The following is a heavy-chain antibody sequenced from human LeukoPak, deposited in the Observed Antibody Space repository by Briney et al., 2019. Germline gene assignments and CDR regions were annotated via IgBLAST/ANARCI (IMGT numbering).Heavy chain of an antibody. CDR3: ASYCSGGSCSIDY. J-gene: IGHJ4*02. D-gene: IGHD2-15*01. V-gene: IGHV4-59*01. CDR2: IYYSGST. CDR1: GGSISSYY. Sequence: SETLSLTCTVSGGSISSYYWSWIRQPPGKGLEWIGYIYYSGSTNYNPTLKSRVTISVDTSKNQFSLKLSSVTAADTAVYYCASYCSGGSCSIDYWGQGTLVTVSS.